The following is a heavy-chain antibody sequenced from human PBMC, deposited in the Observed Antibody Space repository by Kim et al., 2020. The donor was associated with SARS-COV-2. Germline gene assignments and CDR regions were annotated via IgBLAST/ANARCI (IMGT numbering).Heavy chain of an antibody. J-gene: IGHJ4*02. Sequence: GGSLRLSCAASGFTVSSNYMSWVRQAPGKGLEWVSVIYSGGSTYYADSVKGRFTISRDNSKNTLYLQMNSLRAEDTAVYYCARAYRYHGLDYWGQGTLVTVSS. D-gene: IGHD1-26*01. V-gene: IGHV3-53*01. CDR1: GFTVSSNY. CDR3: ARAYRYHGLDY. CDR2: IYSGGST.